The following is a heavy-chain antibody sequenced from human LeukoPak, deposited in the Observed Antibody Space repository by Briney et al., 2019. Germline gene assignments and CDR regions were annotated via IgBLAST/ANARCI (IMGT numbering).Heavy chain of an antibody. Sequence: SETLSLTCTVSGGSISSPSYYWGWIRQPPGKGLEWLGSINYSGSTYYNPSLKSRVTISVDTSKNQFSLKLTSVTAADTAVYYCARRGDYEFDSWGQGTLVTVSS. D-gene: IGHD4-17*01. CDR2: INYSGST. CDR3: ARRGDYEFDS. CDR1: GGSISSPSYY. J-gene: IGHJ4*02. V-gene: IGHV4-39*01.